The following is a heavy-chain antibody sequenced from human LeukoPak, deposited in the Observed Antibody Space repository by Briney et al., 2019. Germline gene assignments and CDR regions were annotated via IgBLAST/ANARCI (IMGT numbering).Heavy chain of an antibody. V-gene: IGHV3-30*02. J-gene: IGHJ4*02. D-gene: IGHD4-17*01. CDR1: GFTFSSHG. Sequence: GGSLRLSCAASGFTFSSHGMHWVRQAPGKGLEWVAFIRYDGSNKYYADSVKGRFTISRDNSKNTLYLQMNSLRAEDTAVYYCAKDPAVSTDYWGQGTLVTVSS. CDR2: IRYDGSNK. CDR3: AKDPAVSTDY.